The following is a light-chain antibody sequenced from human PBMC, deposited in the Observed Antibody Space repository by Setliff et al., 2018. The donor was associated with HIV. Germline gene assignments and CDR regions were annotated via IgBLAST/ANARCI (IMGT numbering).Light chain of an antibody. V-gene: IGLV2-8*01. Sequence: ALTQPPSASGSPGHSVTISCTGNISDVGTYNYVSWYQQHPGKAPKLMTYEVSKRPSGVPDRFSGSKSGNTASLTISGLQTEDEADYYCCSYAGSNTYVFGTGTKVTV. CDR2: EVS. CDR1: ISDVGTYNY. J-gene: IGLJ1*01. CDR3: CSYAGSNTYV.